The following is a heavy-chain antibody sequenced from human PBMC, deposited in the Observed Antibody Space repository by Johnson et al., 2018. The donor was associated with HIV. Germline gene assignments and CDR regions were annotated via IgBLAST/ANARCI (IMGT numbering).Heavy chain of an antibody. V-gene: IGHV3-15*01. CDR2: IKSKTDGGTT. D-gene: IGHD6-6*01. Sequence: VQLVESGGGLVKPGGSLRLSCAASGFTFSNAWMSWVRQAPGKGLEWVGRIKSKTDGGTTDNAAPVKGRFTISRDNSKNTLYLQMNSLRAEDTAVYYCAKVSQQQLGAFDIWGQGTMVTVSS. CDR3: AKVSQQQLGAFDI. CDR1: GFTFSNAW. J-gene: IGHJ3*02.